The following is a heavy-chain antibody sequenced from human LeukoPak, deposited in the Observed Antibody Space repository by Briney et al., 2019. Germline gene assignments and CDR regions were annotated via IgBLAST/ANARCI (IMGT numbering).Heavy chain of an antibody. Sequence: SETLSLTCAVYGGSFSGYYWSGIRQPPGKGLEWIGYIYYSGSTNYNPSLKSRVTISVDTSKNQFSLKLSSVSAADTAVYYCARSNELHWFGERDWFDPWGQGTLVTVSS. CDR1: GGSFSGYY. CDR3: ARSNELHWFGERDWFDP. J-gene: IGHJ5*02. CDR2: IYYSGST. D-gene: IGHD3-10*01. V-gene: IGHV4-59*08.